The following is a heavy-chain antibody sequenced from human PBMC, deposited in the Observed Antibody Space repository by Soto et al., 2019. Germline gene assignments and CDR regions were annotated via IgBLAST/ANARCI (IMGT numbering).Heavy chain of an antibody. Sequence: GGSLRLSCAASGFTFSDYYMSWIRQAPGKGLEWVSYISSSGSTIYYADSVKGRFTISRDNAKNSLYLQMNSLRAEDTAVYYCAKGPYDSSGYYYNYYYYGMDVWGQGTTVTVSS. V-gene: IGHV3-11*01. CDR3: AKGPYDSSGYYYNYYYYGMDV. D-gene: IGHD3-22*01. CDR2: ISSSGSTI. CDR1: GFTFSDYY. J-gene: IGHJ6*02.